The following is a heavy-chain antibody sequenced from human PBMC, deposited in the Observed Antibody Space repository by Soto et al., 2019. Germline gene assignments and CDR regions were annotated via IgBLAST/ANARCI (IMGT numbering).Heavy chain of an antibody. CDR1: GGTFSTYS. CDR3: ARGAIHGSSWYFWFDP. CDR2: IIPLFGTT. J-gene: IGHJ5*02. Sequence: QVQLVQSGAEVRLPGSSVKVSCKASGGTFSTYSINWVRQAPGQGLEWMGGIIPLFGTTNYAQKFKGRVTMSADESTSTAYMELSSLRAEDAAVYYCARGAIHGSSWYFWFDPWGQGTLVTVSS. V-gene: IGHV1-69*01. D-gene: IGHD6-13*01.